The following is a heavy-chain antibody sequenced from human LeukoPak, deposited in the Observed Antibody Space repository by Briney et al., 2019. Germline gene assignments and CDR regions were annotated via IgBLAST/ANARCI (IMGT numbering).Heavy chain of an antibody. V-gene: IGHV4-59*01. CDR1: GGSISSYY. D-gene: IGHD2-21*01. CDR3: ARDANCGGDCYSGWFDP. Sequence: PSETLSLTCTVSGGSISSYYWSWIRQPPGKGLEWIGYIYYSGSTNYNPSLKSRVTISVDTSKNQFSLKLSSVTAADTAVYYCARDANCGGDCYSGWFDPWGQGTLVTVSS. CDR2: IYYSGST. J-gene: IGHJ5*02.